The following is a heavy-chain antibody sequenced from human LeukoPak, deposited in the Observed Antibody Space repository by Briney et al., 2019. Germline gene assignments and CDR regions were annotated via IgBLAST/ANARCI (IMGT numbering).Heavy chain of an antibody. CDR2: IYYSGST. CDR1: GGSISSYY. V-gene: IGHV4-59*01. J-gene: IGHJ5*02. CDR3: ARAFMSPGGFDP. D-gene: IGHD3-10*01. Sequence: SETLSLTCTVSGGSISSYYWSWIRQPPGKGLEWIGYIYYSGSTNYNPSLKSRVTISVDTSKNQLPVKLSSVTAADTAVYYCARAFMSPGGFDPWGQGTLVIVSS.